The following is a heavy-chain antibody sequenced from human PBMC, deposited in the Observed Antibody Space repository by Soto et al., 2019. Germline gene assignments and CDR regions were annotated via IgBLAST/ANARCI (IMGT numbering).Heavy chain of an antibody. CDR3: ARTRFGAVAGT. V-gene: IGHV1-8*01. D-gene: IGHD6-19*01. J-gene: IGHJ5*02. CDR2: MNPYSGNT. Sequence: QVPLVQSGAEVKKPGASVKVSCKTSGYTFTSYDIHWVRQATGQGPEWMGWMNPYSGNTVYAQKFQGRIIMTRNTSMSTAYMELSSLRSEDTAVYYCARTRFGAVAGTWGQGTLVTVSS. CDR1: GYTFTSYD.